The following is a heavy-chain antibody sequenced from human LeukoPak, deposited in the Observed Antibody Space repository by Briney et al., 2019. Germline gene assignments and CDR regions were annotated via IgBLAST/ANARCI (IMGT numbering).Heavy chain of an antibody. CDR3: ARDGGTITTGNWFDP. V-gene: IGHV3-48*04. Sequence: GESLRLSCAASGFTFSSYSMNWVRQAPGTGLEWVSYISSSGSTIYYADSVKGRFTISRDNAENSLYLQMNSLRAEDTAVYFCARDGGTITTGNWFDPWGQGTLVTVSS. CDR2: ISSSGSTI. CDR1: GFTFSSYS. J-gene: IGHJ5*02. D-gene: IGHD4-11*01.